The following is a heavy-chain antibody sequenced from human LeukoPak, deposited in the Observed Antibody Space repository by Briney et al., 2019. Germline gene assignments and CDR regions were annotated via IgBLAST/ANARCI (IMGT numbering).Heavy chain of an antibody. J-gene: IGHJ4*02. V-gene: IGHV3-21*01. Sequence: GGSLRLSCAASGFTFSSYSMNWVRQAPGKGLEWVSSISSSSSYIYYADSVKGRFTISRDNAKNSLYLQMNSLRAEDTAVYYCASCYSNYAYFDYWGQGTLVTVSS. D-gene: IGHD4-11*01. CDR2: ISSSSSYI. CDR1: GFTFSSYS. CDR3: ASCYSNYAYFDY.